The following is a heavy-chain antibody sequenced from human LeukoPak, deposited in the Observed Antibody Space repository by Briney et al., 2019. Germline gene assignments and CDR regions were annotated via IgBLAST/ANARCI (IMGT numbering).Heavy chain of an antibody. J-gene: IGHJ4*02. CDR1: GFTFSSYW. V-gene: IGHV3-23*01. Sequence: GGSLRLSCAASGFTFSSYWMHWVRQAPGKGLEWVSAISGSGGSTYYADSVKGRFTISRDNSKNTLYLQMNSLRAEDTAVYYCASEVGSSCRRCFDWWGQGTLVTVSS. D-gene: IGHD1-26*01. CDR3: ASEVGSSCRRCFDW. CDR2: ISGSGGST.